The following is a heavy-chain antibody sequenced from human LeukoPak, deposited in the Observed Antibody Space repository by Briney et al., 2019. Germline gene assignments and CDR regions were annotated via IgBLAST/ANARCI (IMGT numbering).Heavy chain of an antibody. CDR3: AKDPKMATYYFYMDV. CDR2: ISYDGSNK. D-gene: IGHD5-24*01. Sequence: GGSLRLSCAASGFTFSSYGMHWVRQAPGKGLEWVAVISYDGSNKYYADSVKGRFTISRDNSKNTLYLQMKSLRAEDTAVYYCAKDPKMATYYFYMDVWGKGTTVTIS. J-gene: IGHJ6*03. CDR1: GFTFSSYG. V-gene: IGHV3-30*18.